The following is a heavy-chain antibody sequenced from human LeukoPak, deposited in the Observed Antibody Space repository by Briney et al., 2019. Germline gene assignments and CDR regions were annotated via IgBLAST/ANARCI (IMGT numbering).Heavy chain of an antibody. J-gene: IGHJ4*02. V-gene: IGHV1-18*01. CDR1: GYTFTSYG. CDR2: ISAYNGNT. D-gene: IGHD2-15*01. CDR3: ARVRSLNTFDY. Sequence: GASVKVSCKASGYTFTSYGISWVRQAPGQGLEWMGWISAYNGNTNYAQKLQGRVTMTTDTSTSTAYMELSSLRSEDTAVYYCARVRSLNTFDYWGQGTLVTVSS.